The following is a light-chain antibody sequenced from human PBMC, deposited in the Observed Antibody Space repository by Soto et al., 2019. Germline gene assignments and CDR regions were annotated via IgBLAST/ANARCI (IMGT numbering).Light chain of an antibody. Sequence: QSVLTQPPSASGSPGQSVTLSCTGTSSDVGGYNYVSWYQQHPGKAPKLMIYEVSKRPLGVPDRFSGSKSGNTASLTVSGLQAEDEADYYCSSYAGSNMVVFGGGTKVTVL. CDR1: SSDVGGYNY. CDR2: EVS. V-gene: IGLV2-8*01. CDR3: SSYAGSNMVV. J-gene: IGLJ2*01.